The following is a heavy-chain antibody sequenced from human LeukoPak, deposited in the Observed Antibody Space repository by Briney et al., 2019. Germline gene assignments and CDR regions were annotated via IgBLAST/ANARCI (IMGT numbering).Heavy chain of an antibody. D-gene: IGHD6-19*01. J-gene: IGHJ4*02. Sequence: ASVKVSCKASGYTLTSYGISWVRQAPGQGLEWMGWISAYNGNTNYAQKLQGRVTMTTDTSTSTAYMELRSLRSDDTAVYYCARDGLRIAVAGTLDYWGQGTLVTVSS. CDR2: ISAYNGNT. V-gene: IGHV1-18*01. CDR1: GYTLTSYG. CDR3: ARDGLRIAVAGTLDY.